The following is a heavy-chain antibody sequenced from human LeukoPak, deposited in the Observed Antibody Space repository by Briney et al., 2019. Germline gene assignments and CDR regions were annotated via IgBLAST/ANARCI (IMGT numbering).Heavy chain of an antibody. CDR3: TTDYYDSSAYPLNFDY. CDR1: GFSFNYAW. Sequence: GGSLRLSCAASGFSFNYAWMSWVRQAPGKGLEWVGRIRSKTDGGTTDYAAPVKGRFTISRDDSKNTLYLQMNNLKTEDTAVYYCTTDYYDSSAYPLNFDYWGQGTLVTVSS. CDR2: IRSKTDGGTT. J-gene: IGHJ4*02. V-gene: IGHV3-15*01. D-gene: IGHD3-22*01.